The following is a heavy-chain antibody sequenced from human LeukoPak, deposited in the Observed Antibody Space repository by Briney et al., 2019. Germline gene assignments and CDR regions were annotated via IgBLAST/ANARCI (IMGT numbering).Heavy chain of an antibody. Sequence: GGSLRLSCAASGFTFSNYNMNWVRQAPGKGLDWISYISSSSSSIHYADSVKGRFTISRDNGKNSLYLQMNSLRAEDTAVYYCATGAYFDSWGQGTLVTVSS. CDR2: ISSSSSSI. CDR1: GFTFSNYN. CDR3: ATGAYFDS. V-gene: IGHV3-48*01. J-gene: IGHJ4*02.